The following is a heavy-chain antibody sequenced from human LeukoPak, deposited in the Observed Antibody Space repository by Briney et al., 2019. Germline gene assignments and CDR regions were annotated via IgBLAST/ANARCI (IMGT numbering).Heavy chain of an antibody. J-gene: IGHJ3*02. CDR2: ISAYNGNT. CDR1: GYTFTSYG. CDR3: ARDEYGYYGAFDI. Sequence: AAVNVSCKSSGYTFTSYGISWVRQAPGRGLEWMGWISAYNGNTNYAQKLQGRVTMTTDTSTSTAYMELRSLRSDDTAVYYCARDEYGYYGAFDIWGQGAMVTVSS. D-gene: IGHD3-3*01. V-gene: IGHV1-18*01.